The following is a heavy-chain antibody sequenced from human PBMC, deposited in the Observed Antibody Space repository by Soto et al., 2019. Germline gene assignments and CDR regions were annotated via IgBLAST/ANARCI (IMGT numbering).Heavy chain of an antibody. D-gene: IGHD3-22*01. Sequence: QITLKESGPTLVKPTQTLTLTCSFSGFSLSVYGVRVIWFRQPPGETLEWLALIHWNDDKRSSPYLKSRLTITTDTSKTQVVLTLTNLDPLDTGTYFCAHTKDSSGFLTSWGQGILVTVSS. CDR3: AHTKDSSGFLTS. CDR1: GFSLSVYGVR. CDR2: IHWNDDK. V-gene: IGHV2-5*01. J-gene: IGHJ5*02.